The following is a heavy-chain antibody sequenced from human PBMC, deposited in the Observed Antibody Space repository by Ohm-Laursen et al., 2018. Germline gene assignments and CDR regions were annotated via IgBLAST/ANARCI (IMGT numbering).Heavy chain of an antibody. CDR1: GGTFISYD. CDR2: IIPVFGTA. Sequence: SSVKVSCKASGGTFISYDISWVRQAPGQGLEWMGGIIPVFGTANYAQKFQGRVTITADESTSTAYMELSRLRSEDTAVYYCAKSPVVVVAATWGYFDYWGQGTLVTVSS. J-gene: IGHJ4*02. CDR3: AKSPVVVVAATWGYFDY. V-gene: IGHV1-69*01. D-gene: IGHD2-15*01.